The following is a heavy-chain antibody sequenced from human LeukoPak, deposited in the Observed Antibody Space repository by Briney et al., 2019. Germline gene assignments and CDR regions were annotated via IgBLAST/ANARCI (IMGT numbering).Heavy chain of an antibody. CDR2: IRNSGSTT. D-gene: IGHD3-3*01. J-gene: IGHJ4*02. Sequence: PGGSLRLSCVASGFTFSDYEMNWFRQAPGKGLEWISYIRNSGSTTYYAESVKGRFTISRDNAKNSLYLQMNSLRAEDTAVYYCAKDFTANYDFWSGYPHWGQGTLVTVSS. CDR3: AKDFTANYDFWSGYPH. V-gene: IGHV3-48*03. CDR1: GFTFSDYE.